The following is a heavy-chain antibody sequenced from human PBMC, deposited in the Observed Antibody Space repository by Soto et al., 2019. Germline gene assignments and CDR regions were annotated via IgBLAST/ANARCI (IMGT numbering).Heavy chain of an antibody. CDR3: AKKTAWTHPFDY. D-gene: IGHD5-12*01. CDR2: IGVSGTGT. CDR1: GFTFSNYA. Sequence: EVQLLESGGGLVQPGGSLRLSCAASGFTFSNYAMHWVRQAPGKGLEWVSGIGVSGTGTYYADSVKGRFTISRDNSKNTVYLQMNSLRVDYTAVYYCAKKTAWTHPFDYWGQGTLVTVSS. J-gene: IGHJ4*02. V-gene: IGHV3-23*01.